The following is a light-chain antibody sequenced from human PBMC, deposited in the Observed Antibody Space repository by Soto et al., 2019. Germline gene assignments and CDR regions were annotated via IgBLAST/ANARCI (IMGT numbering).Light chain of an antibody. CDR2: ADN. CDR1: SSNIGAGFD. Sequence: QSALTQPPSVSGAPGQRVTISCTGNSSNIGAGFDVHWYQVLPGAAPKLLIYADNNRPSGVPDRFSGSKSGTSASLAITELQAEDEADYYCQSYDSRPPVIFGGGTKLTVL. V-gene: IGLV1-40*01. CDR3: QSYDSRPPVI. J-gene: IGLJ2*01.